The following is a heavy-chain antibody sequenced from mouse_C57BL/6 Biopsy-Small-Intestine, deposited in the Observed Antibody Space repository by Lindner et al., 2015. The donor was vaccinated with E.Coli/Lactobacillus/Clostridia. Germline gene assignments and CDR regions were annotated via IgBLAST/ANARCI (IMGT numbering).Heavy chain of an antibody. CDR1: GYTFTGYW. J-gene: IGHJ4*01. D-gene: IGHD1-1*01. CDR3: ARGGYYGSSLYVMDY. V-gene: IGHV1-9*01. Sequence: VQLQESGAELMKPGASVKLSCKATGYTFTGYWIEWVKKRPGHGLEWIGEILPGSGSTNYNEKFKGKATFTTDTSSKTVYMQLSSLTTEDSAIYYCARGGYYGSSLYVMDYWGQGTSVTASS. CDR2: ILPGSGST.